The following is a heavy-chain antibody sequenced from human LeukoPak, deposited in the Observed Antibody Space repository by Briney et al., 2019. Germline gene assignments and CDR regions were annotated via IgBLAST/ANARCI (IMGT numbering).Heavy chain of an antibody. CDR1: GFTFSSYE. CDR2: ISSSGGTK. J-gene: IGHJ4*02. D-gene: IGHD6-13*01. V-gene: IGHV3-48*03. Sequence: GGSLRLSCAASGFTFSSYEMNWVRQAPGKGLEWVSYISSSGGTKYHADSVKGRFTISRDNAKNSLYLQMNSLRAEDTAVYYCARIGQQLAFDYWGQGALVTVSS. CDR3: ARIGQQLAFDY.